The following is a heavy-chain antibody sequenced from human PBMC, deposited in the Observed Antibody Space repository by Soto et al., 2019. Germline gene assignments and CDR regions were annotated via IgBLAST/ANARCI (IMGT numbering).Heavy chain of an antibody. CDR2: IGTAGDT. Sequence: EVQLVEPGGGLVQPGGSLRLSCEASGFTFSSYDMHWVRQATGKGLEWVSAIGTAGDTYYPGSVKGRFTISRENAKNSLYLQMNSLRAGDTAVYYCARGKTFGDLDYWGQGTLVTVSS. D-gene: IGHD3-10*01. CDR3: ARGKTFGDLDY. CDR1: GFTFSSYD. J-gene: IGHJ4*02. V-gene: IGHV3-13*01.